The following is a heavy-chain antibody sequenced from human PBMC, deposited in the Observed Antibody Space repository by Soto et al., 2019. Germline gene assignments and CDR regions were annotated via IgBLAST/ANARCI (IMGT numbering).Heavy chain of an antibody. D-gene: IGHD3-22*01. J-gene: IGHJ4*02. V-gene: IGHV3-33*01. Sequence: GGPLSHSCSASGFTFGSYGMHRFREAPGKGLEWVADIWYDGSNKYYADSVKGRFTISRDNSKNTLYLQMNSLRAEDTAVYYCARDLDSSGYPDYWGQGTLVTVSS. CDR2: IWYDGSNK. CDR3: ARDLDSSGYPDY. CDR1: GFTFGSYG.